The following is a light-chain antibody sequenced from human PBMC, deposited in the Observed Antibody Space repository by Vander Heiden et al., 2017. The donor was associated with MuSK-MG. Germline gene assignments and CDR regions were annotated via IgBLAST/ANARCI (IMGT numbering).Light chain of an antibody. J-gene: IGKJ1*01. Sequence: DIQMTQSPSTLSASIRDRIAITCRASQSISSWVAWYQQKPGKAPKLLIYEASTVQSGVPSRFSGSGSGTEFTLTISSLQPDDFATYYCQQYSGYPTFGQGTKVEVK. V-gene: IGKV1-5*03. CDR2: EAS. CDR3: QQYSGYPT. CDR1: QSISSW.